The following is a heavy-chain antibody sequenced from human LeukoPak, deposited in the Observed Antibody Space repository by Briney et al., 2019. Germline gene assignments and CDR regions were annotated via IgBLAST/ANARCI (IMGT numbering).Heavy chain of an antibody. CDR2: ISTDGYTT. J-gene: IGHJ4*02. D-gene: IGHD2-15*01. CDR1: GLAFSAYK. Sequence: GGSMRLSCAASGLAFSAYKMHWVGQAPRKGLVWVSRISTDGYTTDYADFVQGRFTASRDNTKNTWSLEMNSLRAEDPAVYYCVVGGSPGYWGQGTLVTVSS. V-gene: IGHV3-74*01. CDR3: VVGGSPGY.